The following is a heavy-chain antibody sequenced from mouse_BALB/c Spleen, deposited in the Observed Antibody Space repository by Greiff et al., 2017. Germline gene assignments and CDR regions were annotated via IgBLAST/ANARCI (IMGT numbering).Heavy chain of an antibody. V-gene: IGHV14-3*02. CDR2: IDPANGNT. Sequence: EVQLQESGAELVKPGASVKLSCTASGFNIKDTYMHWVKQRPEQGLEWIGRIDPANGNTKYDPKFQGKATITADTSSNTAYLQLSSLTSEDTAVYYCPITTATWMDYWGQGTSVTVSS. CDR1: GFNIKDTY. D-gene: IGHD1-2*01. J-gene: IGHJ4*01. CDR3: PITTATWMDY.